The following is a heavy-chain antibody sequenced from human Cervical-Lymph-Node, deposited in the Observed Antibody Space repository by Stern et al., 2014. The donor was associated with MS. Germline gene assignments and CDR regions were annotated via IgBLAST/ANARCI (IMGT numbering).Heavy chain of an antibody. CDR1: GYTFTSYW. CDR3: ARQRYFDY. Sequence: EVQLLESGPEVKRPGESLKISCQASGYTFTSYWIGWVRQMPGKGLEWIAIIFPGGSDIRYSPSFQGQVTISADKSSSPACLQWNNLKASDTAIYYCARQRYFDYWGQGTLVTVSS. J-gene: IGHJ4*02. CDR2: IFPGGSDI. V-gene: IGHV5-51*01.